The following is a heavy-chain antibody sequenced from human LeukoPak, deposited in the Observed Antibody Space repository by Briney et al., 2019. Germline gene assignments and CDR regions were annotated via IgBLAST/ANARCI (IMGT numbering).Heavy chain of an antibody. D-gene: IGHD1-26*01. J-gene: IGHJ4*02. CDR3: SRDLRGADDY. CDR1: GFTFSSYG. Sequence: GGSLRLSCAASGFTFSSYGMHWVRQAPGKGLEWVAVISYDGSNKYYADSVKGRFTISRDNANNTLYLQMNSLRAEDTAVYYCSRDLRGADDYWGQGTLVTVSS. CDR2: ISYDGSNK. V-gene: IGHV3-30*03.